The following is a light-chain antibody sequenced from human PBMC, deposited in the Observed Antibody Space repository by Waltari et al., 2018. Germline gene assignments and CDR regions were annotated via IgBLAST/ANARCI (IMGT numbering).Light chain of an antibody. V-gene: IGLV1-40*01. Sequence: QSVLTQPPSVSGAPGQRVTISCTGSSSNIGAGYDVHWYQQLPGTAPKLLIYGNSNRPSGVPDLFSGSKSGTSASLAITGLQAEDEAYYYCQSYDSSLSGYVFGGGTKLTVL. CDR1: SSNIGAGYD. CDR2: GNS. J-gene: IGLJ3*02. CDR3: QSYDSSLSGYV.